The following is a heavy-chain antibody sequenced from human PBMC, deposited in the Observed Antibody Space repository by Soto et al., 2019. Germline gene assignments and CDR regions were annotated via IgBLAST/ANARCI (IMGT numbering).Heavy chain of an antibody. CDR1: GGSFSGYY. CDR3: ARGPAVWGSYYYYYGMDV. D-gene: IGHD3-16*01. V-gene: IGHV4-34*01. Sequence: SETLSLTCAVYGGSFSGYYWSWIREPPGKGLEWIGEINHSGSTNYNPSLKSRVTISVDTSKNQFSLKLSSVTAADTAVYYCARGPAVWGSYYYYYGMDVWGQGTTVTVSS. J-gene: IGHJ6*02. CDR2: INHSGST.